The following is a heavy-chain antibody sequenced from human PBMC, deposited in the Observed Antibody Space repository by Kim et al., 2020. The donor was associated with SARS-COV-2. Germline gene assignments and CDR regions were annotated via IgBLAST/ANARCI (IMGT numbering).Heavy chain of an antibody. J-gene: IGHJ4*02. CDR1: GDSISSYS. D-gene: IGHD3-16*01. CDR2: VFYSGST. V-gene: IGHV4-59*01. Sequence: SETLSLTCTVSGDSISSYSWNWIRQPPGKGLEWIGYVFYSGSTNYNPSLKSRVTISVDTSKNQFSLKLGSVTAADTAVYYCARDLFRGDFDSWGQGTLVTVSS. CDR3: ARDLFRGDFDS.